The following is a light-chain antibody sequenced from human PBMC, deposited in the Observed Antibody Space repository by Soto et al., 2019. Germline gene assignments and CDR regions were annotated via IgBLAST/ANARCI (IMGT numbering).Light chain of an antibody. V-gene: IGKV2-28*01. CDR3: MQALQTPT. J-gene: IGKJ1*01. Sequence: ETVMTQSPVSLPVSSGAPPSIVCRSSQRLLRSNGYNYLDWYVQKPGQSPQLLIYLGSNRASGVPDRFSGSGLGTDFTLQISRVEAEDVGVYYCMQALQTPTFGQGTKVDI. CDR2: LGS. CDR1: QRLLRSNGYNY.